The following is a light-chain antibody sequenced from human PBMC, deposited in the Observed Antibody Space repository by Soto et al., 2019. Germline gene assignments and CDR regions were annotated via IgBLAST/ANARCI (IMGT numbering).Light chain of an antibody. CDR3: QKYSSAPPIA. Sequence: DIQMTQSPSSLSASVGDRVTITCRASQGISNNLAWFQQKPGKFPKLLIYAASTLQSGVPSRFSGSGSGTDFTLTISSLQPQDVATYYCQKYSSAPPIAFGQGTRLEIK. CDR1: QGISNN. CDR2: AAS. J-gene: IGKJ5*01. V-gene: IGKV1-27*01.